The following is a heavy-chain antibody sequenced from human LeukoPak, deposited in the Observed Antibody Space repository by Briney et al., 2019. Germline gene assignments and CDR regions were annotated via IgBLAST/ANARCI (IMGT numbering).Heavy chain of an antibody. CDR2: IYYSGST. D-gene: IGHD3-22*01. CDR1: GGSISSHY. Sequence: PSETLSLTCTVSGGSISSHYWSWIRQSPGKGLEWIGYIYYSGSTNYNPSLKSRVTISVDTSKNQFSLKLSSVTAADTAVYYCARGRITMIVVVITTGYFDYWGQGTLVTVSS. J-gene: IGHJ4*02. CDR3: ARGRITMIVVVITTGYFDY. V-gene: IGHV4-59*11.